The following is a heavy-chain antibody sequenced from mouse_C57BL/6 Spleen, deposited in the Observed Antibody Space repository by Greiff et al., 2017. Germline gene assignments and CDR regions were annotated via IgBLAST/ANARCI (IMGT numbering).Heavy chain of an antibody. D-gene: IGHD2-3*01. J-gene: IGHJ2*01. Sequence: VQLQESGAELVKPGASVKISCKASGYAFSSYWMNWVKQRPGKGLEWIGQIYPGDGDTNYNGKFKGKATLTADKSSSTAYMQLSSLTSEDSTVYFCASYDGYYGYYFDYWGQGTTLTVSS. V-gene: IGHV1-80*01. CDR2: IYPGDGDT. CDR3: ASYDGYYGYYFDY. CDR1: GYAFSSYW.